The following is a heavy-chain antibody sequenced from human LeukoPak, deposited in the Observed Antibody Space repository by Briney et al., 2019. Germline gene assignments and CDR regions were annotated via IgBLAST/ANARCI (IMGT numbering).Heavy chain of an antibody. CDR1: GFTFSSYA. D-gene: IGHD4-17*01. CDR2: INNSGTDT. V-gene: IGHV3-23*01. J-gene: IGHJ4*02. Sequence: GGSLRLSCAASGFTFSSYAMTWVRQAPGKGLEWVSSINNSGTDTYYEDSVKGRFTISRDNSKNTLYLHMNSLSAEDTAVYYWAAAVNTGRAQHYWGQGTLVTVSS. CDR3: AAAVNTGRAQHY.